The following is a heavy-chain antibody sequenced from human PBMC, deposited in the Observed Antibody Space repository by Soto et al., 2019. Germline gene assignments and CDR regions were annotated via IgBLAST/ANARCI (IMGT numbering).Heavy chain of an antibody. CDR2: INSDGSST. CDR3: AKGPWGNYRYTLDP. J-gene: IGHJ5*02. Sequence: EVQLVESGGGLVQPGGSLRLSCAASGFTFSNYWMHWVHQAPGKGLVWVSHINSDGSSTSYADSAKGRFTISRDNAKNTLYLQMNSLRAEDTAVYYCAKGPWGNYRYTLDPWGQGTLVTVSS. D-gene: IGHD3-16*02. CDR1: GFTFSNYW. V-gene: IGHV3-74*01.